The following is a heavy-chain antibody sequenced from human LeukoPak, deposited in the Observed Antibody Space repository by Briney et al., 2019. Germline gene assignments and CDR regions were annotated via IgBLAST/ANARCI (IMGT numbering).Heavy chain of an antibody. V-gene: IGHV4-38-2*01. J-gene: IGHJ4*02. D-gene: IGHD2-15*01. CDR2: IYHSGST. CDR1: GYSISSGYY. Sequence: PSETLSLTCAVSGYSISSGYYWGWIRQPPGKGLEWIGSIYHSGSTYYNPSLKSRVTISVDTSKNQFSLKLSSATAADTAVYYCARLGWSRTAFDYWGQGTLVTVSS. CDR3: ARLGWSRTAFDY.